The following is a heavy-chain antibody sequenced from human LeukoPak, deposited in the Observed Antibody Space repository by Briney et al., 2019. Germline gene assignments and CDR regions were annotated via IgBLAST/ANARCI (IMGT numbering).Heavy chain of an antibody. CDR1: GFTFSSYS. CDR2: ISSSSSYI. Sequence: GGSLRLSCAASGFTFSSYSMNWVRQAPGKGLEWVSSISSSSSYIYYADSVKGRFTISRDNAKNSLYLQMNSLRAEDTAVYYCASSHCGGDCSLDYWGQGTLVTVSS. J-gene: IGHJ4*02. D-gene: IGHD2-21*02. V-gene: IGHV3-21*01. CDR3: ASSHCGGDCSLDY.